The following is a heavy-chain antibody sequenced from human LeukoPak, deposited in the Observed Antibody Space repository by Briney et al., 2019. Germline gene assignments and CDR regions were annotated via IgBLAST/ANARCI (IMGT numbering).Heavy chain of an antibody. V-gene: IGHV1-69*13. D-gene: IGHD6-13*01. Sequence: ASVKVSCKASGGTYSSYGIRWVRQAPGQGLEWMGGIFPIFGTANYAQKFQGRVTITADESTSTAYMELSSLRSEDTAVYYCAREHSSSWDYYFDYWGQGALVTVSS. J-gene: IGHJ4*02. CDR3: AREHSSSWDYYFDY. CDR1: GGTYSSYG. CDR2: IFPIFGTA.